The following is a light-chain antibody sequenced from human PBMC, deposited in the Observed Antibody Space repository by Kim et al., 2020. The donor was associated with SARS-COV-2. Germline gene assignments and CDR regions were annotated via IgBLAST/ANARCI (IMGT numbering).Light chain of an antibody. CDR2: SAS. CDR1: HDISTF. J-gene: IGKJ4*01. CDR3: QQPTSFPLT. Sequence: DIQMTQSPSHVTASVGDRVSITCRASHDISTFLAWYQQRPGRAPKLLIYSASNLESGGPSRFSGSGSGTEFTLTISSLQPEDIATYYCQQPTSFPLTFGGGTKVDIK. V-gene: IGKV1-12*01.